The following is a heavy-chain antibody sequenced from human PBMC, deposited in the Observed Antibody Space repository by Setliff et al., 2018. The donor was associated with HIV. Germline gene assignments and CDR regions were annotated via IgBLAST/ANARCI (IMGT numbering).Heavy chain of an antibody. CDR3: ARHFSVAGDAFDI. J-gene: IGHJ3*02. CDR1: GASFSNSNYY. CDR2: VHSSGTA. V-gene: IGHV4-39*01. D-gene: IGHD6-19*01. Sequence: SETLSLTCTVSGASFSNSNYYWGWVRQSPGKGLEWIGSVHSSGTAYYKPSLKSRVVISVDASRSQFSLKLRSVTAADTAVYYCARHFSVAGDAFDIWGQGTMVTVSS.